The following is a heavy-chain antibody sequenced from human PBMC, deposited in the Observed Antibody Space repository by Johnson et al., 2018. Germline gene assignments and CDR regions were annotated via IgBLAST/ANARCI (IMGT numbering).Heavy chain of an antibody. V-gene: IGHV3-15*07. D-gene: IGHD6-13*01. J-gene: IGHJ4*02. CDR1: GFIFGDAW. CDR3: TTTPGAWYTVY. Sequence: VQLQESGGGFVKPGGSLRLSCAASGFIFGDAWMNWVRLAPGKGLEWVARVKNKGVGGTVDYAAPVKGRFAISRDDSKNTLSLQMNSLKPEDTGVYYCTTTPGAWYTVYWGRGTLVTVSS. CDR2: VKNKGVGGTV.